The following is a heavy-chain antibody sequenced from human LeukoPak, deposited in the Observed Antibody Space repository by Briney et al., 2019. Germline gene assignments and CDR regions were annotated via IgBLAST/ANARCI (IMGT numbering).Heavy chain of an antibody. V-gene: IGHV1-18*01. J-gene: IGHJ3*02. CDR1: GYTFTSYG. Sequence: ASVKVSCKASGYTFTSYGISWVRQAPGQGLEWMGWISAYNGNTNYAQKLQGRVTMTTDTSTSTAYMELRSLRSDDTAVYYCARDREMATFHAFDIGGQGTMVTVSS. CDR2: ISAYNGNT. CDR3: ARDREMATFHAFDI. D-gene: IGHD5-24*01.